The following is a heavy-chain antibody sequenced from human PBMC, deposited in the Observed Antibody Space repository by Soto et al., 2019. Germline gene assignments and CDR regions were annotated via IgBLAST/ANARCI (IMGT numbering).Heavy chain of an antibody. J-gene: IGHJ4*02. CDR2: ISYDGSSK. CDR3: TREGNGYKYYFDY. D-gene: IGHD5-12*01. CDR1: GFILNGYG. V-gene: IGHV3-30-3*01. Sequence: GGSLRLSCAASGFILNGYGLHWVRQAPGKGLEWVAMISYDGSSKYYADSVKGRFTISRDNSKNTMYLQMNSLRPEDTAVYYCTREGNGYKYYFDYWGQGTLVTVSS.